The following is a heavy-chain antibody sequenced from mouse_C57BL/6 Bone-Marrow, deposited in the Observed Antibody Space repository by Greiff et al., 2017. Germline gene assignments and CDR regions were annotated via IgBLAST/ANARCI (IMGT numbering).Heavy chain of an antibody. Sequence: EVNLVESGGGLVKPGGSLKLSCAASGFTFSDYGMHWVRQAPEKGLEWVAYISSGSSTIYYADTVKGRFTISRDNAKNTLCLQMNSLRSEDTAMYYCAGRPPPITTVVAKSYWGRGTLVTVSA. CDR2: ISSGSSTI. CDR1: GFTFSDYG. CDR3: AGRPPPITTVVAKSY. D-gene: IGHD1-1*01. V-gene: IGHV5-17*01. J-gene: IGHJ3*01.